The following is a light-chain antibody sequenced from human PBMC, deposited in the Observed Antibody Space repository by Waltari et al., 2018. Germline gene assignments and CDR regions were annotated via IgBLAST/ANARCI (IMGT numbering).Light chain of an antibody. Sequence: EIVMTQSPATLSVSPGERATLSCRASQSVSSNLAWYQQKPGQAPRLPIYGTSSRAIGIPARFSGSGSGTDFTLTISSLQSEDFAVYYCQQYNNWPPATFGPGTKVDIK. J-gene: IGKJ3*01. V-gene: IGKV3D-15*01. CDR1: QSVSSN. CDR3: QQYNNWPPAT. CDR2: GTS.